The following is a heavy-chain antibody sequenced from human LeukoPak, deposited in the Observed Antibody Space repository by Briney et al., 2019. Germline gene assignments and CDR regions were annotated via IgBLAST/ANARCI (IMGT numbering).Heavy chain of an antibody. CDR3: AGSLAYCGGDCRLGDY. V-gene: IGHV3-66*01. CDR1: GFTVSSNY. Sequence: GGSLRLSCAASGFTVSSNYMTWVRQAPGKGLEWVSVIYSVGSTYYADSVKGRFTISRDNSKNTLYLQTNSLRAEDTAVYYCAGSLAYCGGDCRLGDYWGQGTLVTVSS. CDR2: IYSVGST. D-gene: IGHD2-21*02. J-gene: IGHJ4*02.